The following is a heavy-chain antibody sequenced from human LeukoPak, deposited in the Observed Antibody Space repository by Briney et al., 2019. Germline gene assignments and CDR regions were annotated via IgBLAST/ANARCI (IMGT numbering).Heavy chain of an antibody. CDR2: ISSSSSYI. CDR1: GFTFSSYS. J-gene: IGHJ6*03. V-gene: IGHV3-21*01. Sequence: GGSLRLSCAASGFTFSSYSMNWVRQAPGKGLEWVSSISSSSSYIYYADSVKGRFTISRDNAKNSLYLQMNSLRAEDTAVYYCARTYSSSWYSYYYYMDVWGKGTTVTVSS. CDR3: ARTYSSSWYSYYYYMDV. D-gene: IGHD6-13*01.